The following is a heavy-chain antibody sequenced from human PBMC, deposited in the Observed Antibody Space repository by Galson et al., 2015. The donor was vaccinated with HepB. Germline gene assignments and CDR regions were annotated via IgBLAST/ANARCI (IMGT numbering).Heavy chain of an antibody. Sequence: SLRLSCAVIGFNFGGHWMSWVRQASGKGLEWVANIKYDGSERFYMESMKGRFTISRDNRKHFVYLQMDNLKADDTAVYYCATRNLFDYWGQGTLVTVSS. V-gene: IGHV3-7*03. CDR1: GFNFGGHW. CDR3: ATRNLFDY. J-gene: IGHJ4*02. CDR2: IKYDGSER.